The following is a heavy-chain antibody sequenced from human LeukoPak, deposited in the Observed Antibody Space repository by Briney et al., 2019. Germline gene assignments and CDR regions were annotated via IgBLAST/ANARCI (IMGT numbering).Heavy chain of an antibody. CDR3: ARDLSPRGSGWYFDY. V-gene: IGHV7-4-1*02. Sequence: ASVKVSCKASGYTFTSYGISWVRQAPGQGLEWMGWINTNTGNPTYAQGFTGRFVFSLDTSVSTAYLQISSLKAEDTAVYYCARDLSPRGSGWYFDYWGQGTLVTVSS. CDR1: GYTFTSYG. D-gene: IGHD6-19*01. J-gene: IGHJ4*02. CDR2: INTNTGNP.